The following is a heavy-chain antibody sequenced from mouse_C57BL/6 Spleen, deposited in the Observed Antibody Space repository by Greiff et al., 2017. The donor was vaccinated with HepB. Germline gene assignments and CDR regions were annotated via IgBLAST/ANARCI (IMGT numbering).Heavy chain of an antibody. D-gene: IGHD3-3*01. CDR2: IRNKANGYTT. Sequence: EVKVVESGGGLVQPGGSLSLSCAASGFTFTDYYMSWVRQPPGKALEWLGFIRNKANGYTTEYSASVKGRFTISRDNSQSILYLQMNALRAEDSATYYCARYEGLAGAWFAYWGQGTLVTVSA. V-gene: IGHV7-3*01. J-gene: IGHJ3*01. CDR3: ARYEGLAGAWFAY. CDR1: GFTFTDYY.